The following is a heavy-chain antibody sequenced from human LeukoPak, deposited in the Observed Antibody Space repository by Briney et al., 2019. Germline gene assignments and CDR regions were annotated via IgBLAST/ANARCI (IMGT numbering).Heavy chain of an antibody. CDR3: AKVGGSYYYDSSGSNGYYFDY. V-gene: IGHV3-23*01. CDR1: GFTFSSYA. J-gene: IGHJ4*02. CDR2: ISGSGGST. Sequence: GGSLRLSCAASGFTFSSYAMSWVRQAPGKGLEWVSAISGSGGSTYYADSVKGRFTTSRDNSKNTLYLQMNSLRAEDTAVYYCAKVGGSYYYDSSGSNGYYFDYWGQGTLVTVSS. D-gene: IGHD3-22*01.